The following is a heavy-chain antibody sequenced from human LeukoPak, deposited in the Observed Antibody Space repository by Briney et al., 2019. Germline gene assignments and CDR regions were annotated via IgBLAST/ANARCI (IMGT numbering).Heavy chain of an antibody. CDR1: GGTFSSYA. V-gene: IGHV1-69*05. J-gene: IGHJ4*02. Sequence: SSVKVSCKASGGTFSSYAISWVRQAPGQGLEWMGRIIPIFGTANYAQKFQGRVTITTDESTSTAYMELSSLRSEDTAVYYCARSESGGIAAAGPLDYWGQGTLVTVSS. D-gene: IGHD6-13*01. CDR2: IIPIFGTA. CDR3: ARSESGGIAAAGPLDY.